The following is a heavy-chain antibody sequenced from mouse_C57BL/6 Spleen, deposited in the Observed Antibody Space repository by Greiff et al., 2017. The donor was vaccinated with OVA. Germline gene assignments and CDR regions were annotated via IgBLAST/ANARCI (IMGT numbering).Heavy chain of an antibody. CDR2: INPNNGGT. V-gene: IGHV1-22*01. CDR3: ARERIVWGGYDVGFAD. Sequence: EVQLQQSGPELVKPGASVKMSCKASGYTFTDYNMHWVKQSHGKSLEWIGYINPNNGGTSYNQKFKGKATLTVNKSSSTAYMELRSLTSEDSAVYYCARERIVWGGYDVGFADWGQGTLVTVSA. CDR1: GYTFTDYN. J-gene: IGHJ3*01. D-gene: IGHD2-2*01.